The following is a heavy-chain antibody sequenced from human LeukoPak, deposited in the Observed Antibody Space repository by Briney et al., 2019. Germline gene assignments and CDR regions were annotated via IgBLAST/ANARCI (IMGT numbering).Heavy chain of an antibody. D-gene: IGHD3-10*01. V-gene: IGHV1-69*06. CDR3: ARATVLLWFGRDYNWFDP. Sequence: SVKVSCKASGGTFSSYAISWVRQAPGQGLEWMGGIIPIFGTANYAQKFQGRVTITADKSTSTAYMELSSLRSEDTAVYYCARATVLLWFGRDYNWFDPWGQGTLVTVSS. CDR1: GGTFSSYA. J-gene: IGHJ5*02. CDR2: IIPIFGTA.